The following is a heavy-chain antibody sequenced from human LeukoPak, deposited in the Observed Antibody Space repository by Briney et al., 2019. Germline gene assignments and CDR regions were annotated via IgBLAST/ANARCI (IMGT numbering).Heavy chain of an antibody. J-gene: IGHJ3*02. V-gene: IGHV1-18*01. CDR3: ARMGAPVQLERRGAFDI. Sequence: GASVKVSCKASGYTFTSYGISWVRQAPGQGLEWMGWISAYNGNTNYAQKLQGRVTMTTDTSTSTAYMELRSLRSDDTAVYYCARMGAPVQLERRGAFDIWGQGTMVTVSS. CDR1: GYTFTSYG. CDR2: ISAYNGNT. D-gene: IGHD1-1*01.